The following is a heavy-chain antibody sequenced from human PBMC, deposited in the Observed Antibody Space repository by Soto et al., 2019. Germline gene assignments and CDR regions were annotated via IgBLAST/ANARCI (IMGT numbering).Heavy chain of an antibody. V-gene: IGHV3-73*01. Sequence: GGSLRLSCAASGFTVSGSAMHWVRQASGKGLEWVGRIRSKANSYATAYAASVKGRFTISRDDSKNTAYLQMNSLKTEDTAVYYCTRQDEYSSSSPDYWGQGTLVTVSS. J-gene: IGHJ4*02. CDR1: GFTVSGSA. D-gene: IGHD6-6*01. CDR2: IRSKANSYAT. CDR3: TRQDEYSSSSPDY.